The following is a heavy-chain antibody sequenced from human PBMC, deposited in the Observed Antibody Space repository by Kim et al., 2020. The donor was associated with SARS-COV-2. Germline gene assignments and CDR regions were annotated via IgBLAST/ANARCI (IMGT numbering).Heavy chain of an antibody. CDR3: ARDFLDYYDSSGYYYEFDY. CDR2: INTNTGNP. V-gene: IGHV7-4-1*02. D-gene: IGHD3-22*01. CDR1: GYTFTSYA. J-gene: IGHJ4*02. Sequence: ASMKVSCKASGYTFTSYAMNWVRQAPGQGLEWMGWINTNTGNPTYAQGFTGRFVFSLDTSVSTAYLQISSLKAEDTAVYYCARDFLDYYDSSGYYYEFDYWGQGTLVTVSS.